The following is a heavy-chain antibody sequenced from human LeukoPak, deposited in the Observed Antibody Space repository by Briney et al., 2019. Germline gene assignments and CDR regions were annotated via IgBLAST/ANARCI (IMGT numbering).Heavy chain of an antibody. J-gene: IGHJ4*02. CDR2: IHEEGIDS. D-gene: IGHD3-22*01. CDR3: VRGPARGYYDGSSYDFNY. V-gene: IGHV3-30*02. CDR1: GFTFRIYG. Sequence: GGSLRLSCAASGFTFRIYGMQWVRQAPGKWREWVTFIHEEGIDSNYGNSVKGRSSVARDNSKNIFYLEMSSLRTDDTAVYYCVRGPARGYYDGSSYDFNYWGQGTLVTVPS.